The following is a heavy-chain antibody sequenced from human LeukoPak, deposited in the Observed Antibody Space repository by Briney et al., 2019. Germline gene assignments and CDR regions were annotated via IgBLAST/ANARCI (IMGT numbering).Heavy chain of an antibody. J-gene: IGHJ4*02. CDR3: AKGFGSYYPFFD. CDR2: ISGSGGST. V-gene: IGHV3-23*01. D-gene: IGHD1-26*01. Sequence: GGSLRLSCAASGFTFSIYAVSWDRQAPGKGLEWVSSISGSGGSTYYADSVKGRFTISRDNSKNTLYLQMNSLRAEDTAVYYCAKGFGSYYPFFDWGQGTLVTVSS. CDR1: GFTFSIYA.